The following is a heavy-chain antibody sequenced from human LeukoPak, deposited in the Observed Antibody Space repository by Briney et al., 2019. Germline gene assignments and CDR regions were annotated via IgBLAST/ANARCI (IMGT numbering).Heavy chain of an antibody. CDR3: ASAAGTDQFDY. CDR2: IYPGDSDT. J-gene: IGHJ4*02. Sequence: GESLKISCKGSGYGFTSYWIGCVRQLPAKGLEWMGIIYPGDSDTRYSPSFQGQVTISADKSISTAYLQWSSLKASDTAMYYCASAAGTDQFDYWGQGTLVTVSS. CDR1: GYGFTSYW. V-gene: IGHV5-51*01. D-gene: IGHD6-13*01.